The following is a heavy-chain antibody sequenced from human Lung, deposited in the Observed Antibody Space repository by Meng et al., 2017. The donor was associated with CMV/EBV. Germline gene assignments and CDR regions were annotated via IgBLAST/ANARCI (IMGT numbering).Heavy chain of an antibody. CDR1: GFTFSCFG. V-gene: IGHV3-33*01. CDR3: ARKVSSDY. Sequence: LCLSLAALGFTFSCFGMPGARQAPGKGLEWVAVIWYDGSNKYYADSVKGRFTISRDNSKNTLYLQINSLQADDTAVYYCARKVSSDYWGQGTLVTVSS. CDR2: IWYDGSNK. J-gene: IGHJ4*02.